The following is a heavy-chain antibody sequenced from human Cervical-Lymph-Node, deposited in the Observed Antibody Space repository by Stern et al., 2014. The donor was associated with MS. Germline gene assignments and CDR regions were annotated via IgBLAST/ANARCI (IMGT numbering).Heavy chain of an antibody. V-gene: IGHV3-30*04. CDR3: AREQLGLFAYYGLDI. J-gene: IGHJ6*02. Sequence: VQLVQSGGGVVQPGRSLRLSCTGSGFTFSMYAIHWVRQAPGKGLEWVGVISSDGSNRYYADSVQGRFTISRDNSKNTVFLQMNSLRADDTAMFYCAREQLGLFAYYGLDIWGQGTTVTVSS. CDR2: ISSDGSNR. D-gene: IGHD6-6*01. CDR1: GFTFSMYA.